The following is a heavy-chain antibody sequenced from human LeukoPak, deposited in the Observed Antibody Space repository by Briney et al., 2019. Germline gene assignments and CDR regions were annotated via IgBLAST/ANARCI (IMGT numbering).Heavy chain of an antibody. J-gene: IGHJ5*02. CDR1: GGPFSSYA. CDR2: IIPIVGTA. CDR3: ARGIDYASSGYHGFDP. Sequence: SVKVSCKASGGPFSSYAISWGRQAPGQGLEWMGGIIPIVGTADYAQKFQGRVTVTADKSTSTAYMELSSLRSEATAVYYCARGIDYASSGYHGFDPWGQGTLVTVSS. D-gene: IGHD3-22*01. V-gene: IGHV1-69*06.